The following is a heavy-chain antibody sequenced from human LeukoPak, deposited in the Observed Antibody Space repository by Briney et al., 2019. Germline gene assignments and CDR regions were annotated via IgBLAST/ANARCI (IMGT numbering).Heavy chain of an antibody. J-gene: IGHJ4*02. CDR3: ARGPDEDFWSGYEADY. V-gene: IGHV1-2*02. CDR1: GYTFTGYY. D-gene: IGHD3-3*01. Sequence: ASVKVSCKASGYTFTGYYMHWVRQAPGQGLEWMGWINPNSGGTNYAQKFQGRVTMTRDTSISTAYMELSRLRSDDTAVYYCARGPDEDFWSGYEADYWGQGTLVTVSS. CDR2: INPNSGGT.